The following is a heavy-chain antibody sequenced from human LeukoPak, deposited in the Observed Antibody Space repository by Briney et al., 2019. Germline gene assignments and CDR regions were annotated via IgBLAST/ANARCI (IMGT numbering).Heavy chain of an antibody. CDR2: IYSGGST. Sequence: GGSLRLSCAASGFTVSSNYMSWVRQAPGKGLEWVSVIYSGGSTYYADSVKGRFTISRDNPKNTLYLQMNSLRAEDTAVYYCARDKYDFWSGPSRGFDPWGQGTLVTVSS. CDR3: ARDKYDFWSGPSRGFDP. D-gene: IGHD3-3*01. CDR1: GFTVSSNY. V-gene: IGHV3-66*02. J-gene: IGHJ5*02.